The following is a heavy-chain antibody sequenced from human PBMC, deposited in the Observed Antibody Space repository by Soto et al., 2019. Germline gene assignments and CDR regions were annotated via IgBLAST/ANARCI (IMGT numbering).Heavy chain of an antibody. CDR1: GGSISSFNYF. CDR2: RYYSGNT. J-gene: IGHJ5*02. D-gene: IGHD2-15*01. Sequence: QLQLQESGPGLVKPSETLSLTCTVSGGSISSFNYFWGWIRQPPGKGLEWIGSRYYSGNTYYNPALPSRLTISVHTSKKPCTLPLLSVPAADTAVYYCARGGGSTFNWFDPWGQGTLVTVSP. CDR3: ARGGGSTFNWFDP. V-gene: IGHV4-39*01.